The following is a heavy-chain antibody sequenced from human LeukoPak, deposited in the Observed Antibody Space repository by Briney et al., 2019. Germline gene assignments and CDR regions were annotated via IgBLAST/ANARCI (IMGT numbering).Heavy chain of an antibody. CDR3: ASRPSGGAAFDY. CDR1: GFSFSTQR. V-gene: IGHV3-74*01. D-gene: IGHD6-13*01. Sequence: GRSLTLSCAASGFSFSTQRIHWVRQAPGKGLVWVSYINIDDRITGYADSVQGRFTISRDNAKNTLYLQMNSLRDEDTAVYYCASRPSGGAAFDYWGQGTLVTVSS. J-gene: IGHJ4*02. CDR2: INIDDRIT.